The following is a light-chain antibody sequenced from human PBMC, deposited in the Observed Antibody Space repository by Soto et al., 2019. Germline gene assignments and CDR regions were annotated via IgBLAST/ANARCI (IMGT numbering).Light chain of an antibody. Sequence: QSVLTQPPSASGTPGQRVTISCSGSISNIGKNYVSWYQQLPGTAPKVLIYDNNKRPSGIPDRFSGSKSGTSATLGITGLQTGDEADYYCGTWDSSLSAPNWVFGGGTKLTVL. V-gene: IGLV1-51*01. J-gene: IGLJ3*02. CDR2: DNN. CDR3: GTWDSSLSAPNWV. CDR1: ISNIGKNY.